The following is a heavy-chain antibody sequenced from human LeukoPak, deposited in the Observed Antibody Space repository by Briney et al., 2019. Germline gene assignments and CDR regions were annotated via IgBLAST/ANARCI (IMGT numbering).Heavy chain of an antibody. CDR1: GITLSNYG. CDR3: AKRGVVIRMILVGFHKEAYYFDS. D-gene: IGHD3-10*01. CDR2: LGGSGGGT. V-gene: IGHV3-23*01. Sequence: PGGSLRLSCAVSGITLSNYGMIWVRQAPGKGLEGVAELGGSGGGTNNADSVRGRFIISRDNSKNILYLQMTSLTAEDTAVYFCAKRGVVIRMILVGFHKEAYYFDSWGQGALVTVSS. J-gene: IGHJ4*02.